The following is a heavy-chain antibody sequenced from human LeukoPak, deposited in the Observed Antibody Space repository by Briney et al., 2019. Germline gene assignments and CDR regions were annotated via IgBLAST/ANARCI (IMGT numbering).Heavy chain of an antibody. V-gene: IGHV1-18*01. CDR3: ARDGSGWPRAAFDI. Sequence: ASVKVSCKASGYTFTSYGISRVRQAPGQGLEWMGWISAYNGNTNYAQKLQGRVTMTTDTSTSTAYMELRSLRSDDTAVYYCARDGSGWPRAAFDIWGQGTMVTVSS. J-gene: IGHJ3*02. D-gene: IGHD6-19*01. CDR2: ISAYNGNT. CDR1: GYTFTSYG.